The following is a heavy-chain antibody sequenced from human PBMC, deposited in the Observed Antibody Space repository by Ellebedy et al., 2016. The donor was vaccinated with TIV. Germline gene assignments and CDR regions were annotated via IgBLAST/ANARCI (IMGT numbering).Heavy chain of an antibody. CDR3: ARAAERYFGLGIAARLNWFDP. CDR1: GYTFTSYY. D-gene: IGHD6-6*01. Sequence: ASVKVSCXASGYTFTSYYMHWVRQAPGQGLEWMGIINPSGGSTSYAQKFQGRVTMTRDTSTSTVYMELSSLRAEDTAVYYCARAAERYFGLGIAARLNWFDPWGQGTLVTVSA. V-gene: IGHV1-46*01. J-gene: IGHJ5*02. CDR2: INPSGGST.